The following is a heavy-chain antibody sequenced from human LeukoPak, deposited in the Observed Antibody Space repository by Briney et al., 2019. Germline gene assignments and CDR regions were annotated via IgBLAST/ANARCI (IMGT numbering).Heavy chain of an antibody. V-gene: IGHV3-30*04. D-gene: IGHD6-25*01. CDR2: LSYDGSDK. J-gene: IGHJ4*02. Sequence: QPGGSLRLSCAASGFTFSSYAMSWVRQAPGKGLEWVAVLSYDGSDKYYADSVKGRFTISRDNSKNTLYLQMNSLRAEGTAVYYCARDPAVYFDSWGQGTLVTVSS. CDR1: GFTFSSYA. CDR3: ARDPAVYFDS.